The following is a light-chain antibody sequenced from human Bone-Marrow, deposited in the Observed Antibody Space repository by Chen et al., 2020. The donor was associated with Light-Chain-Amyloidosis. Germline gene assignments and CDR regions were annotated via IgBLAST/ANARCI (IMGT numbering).Light chain of an antibody. Sequence: SYELTQPPPVSVSPGQTASITCSGDKLGEKYACWYQQKPGQSPVLVIYQDNKRPSGISERFSGSNSGDTATLTLSGTQAMDEADYYCQAWDSNMVVFGGGTKLTVL. V-gene: IGLV3-1*01. CDR1: KLGEKY. J-gene: IGLJ2*01. CDR3: QAWDSNMVV. CDR2: QDN.